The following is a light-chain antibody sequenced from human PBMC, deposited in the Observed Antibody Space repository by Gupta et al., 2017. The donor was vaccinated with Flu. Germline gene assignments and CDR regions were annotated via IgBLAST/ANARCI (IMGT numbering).Light chain of an antibody. Sequence: HAVVTQEPSLTVSPGGTVALTFGFNSGAVTDGNYAYWFQLKPGQVPRTLIYDTSNKHYLTPARFSGSLFGGKAALTLSGAQPEDEAEYYCLRAYSGEWVFGGGTKLTVL. J-gene: IGLJ3*02. CDR3: LRAYSGEWV. V-gene: IGLV7-46*01. CDR1: SGAVTDGNY. CDR2: DTS.